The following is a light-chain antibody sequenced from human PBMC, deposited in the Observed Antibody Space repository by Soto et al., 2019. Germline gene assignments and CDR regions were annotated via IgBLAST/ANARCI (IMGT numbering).Light chain of an antibody. CDR2: GNS. V-gene: IGLV1-40*01. CDR1: SSNIGAGYD. CDR3: QSYDSSLSGDYV. Sequence: QSALTQPPPVSGAPGQRVTISCTGSSSNIGAGYDVHWYQQLPGTAPKLLIYGNSNRPSGVPDRFSGSKSGSSASLAITGLQAEDEADYYCQSYDSSLSGDYVFGTGTKVTVL. J-gene: IGLJ1*01.